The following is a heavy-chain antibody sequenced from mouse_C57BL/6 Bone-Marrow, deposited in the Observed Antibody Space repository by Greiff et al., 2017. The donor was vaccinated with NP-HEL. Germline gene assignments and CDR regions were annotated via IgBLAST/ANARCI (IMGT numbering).Heavy chain of an antibody. Sequence: EVQGVESGGDLVKPGGSLKPSCAASGFTFSSYGMSWVRQTPDKRLEWVATISSGGSYTYYPDSVKGRFTISRDNAKNTLYLQMSSLKSEDTAMYYCARHYYSNYFDYWGQGTTLTVSS. V-gene: IGHV5-6*01. CDR2: ISSGGSYT. CDR3: ARHYYSNYFDY. D-gene: IGHD2-5*01. J-gene: IGHJ2*01. CDR1: GFTFSSYG.